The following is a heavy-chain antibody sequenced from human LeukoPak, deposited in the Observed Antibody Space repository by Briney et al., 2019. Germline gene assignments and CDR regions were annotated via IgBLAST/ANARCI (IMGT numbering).Heavy chain of an antibody. CDR1: GYTFTGYF. Sequence: ASVKVSRKASGYTFTGYFIHWVRQAPGQGLEWMGRISPNNGGTNYAQKFQGRVTMTSDTSISTAYVELSSLRSDDTALYYCARQGIAAAVDYWGQGTLVTVSS. CDR2: ISPNNGGT. CDR3: ARQGIAAAVDY. D-gene: IGHD6-13*01. V-gene: IGHV1-2*06. J-gene: IGHJ4*02.